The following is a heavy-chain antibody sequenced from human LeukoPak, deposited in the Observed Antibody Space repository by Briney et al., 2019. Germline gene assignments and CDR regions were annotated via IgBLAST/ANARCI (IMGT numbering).Heavy chain of an antibody. V-gene: IGHV1-18*01. D-gene: IGHD5-12*01. CDR3: ARGLWVGYDSHLGPKPFDY. Sequence: AXVKVSCKASGYTFTSYGISWVRQAPGQGLEWMGWISAYNGNTNYAQKLQGRVTMNTDKTTRTAYMEQRRLRADERAGYYCARGLWVGYDSHLGPKPFDYWGQGTLVTVSS. CDR2: ISAYNGNT. CDR1: GYTFTSYG. J-gene: IGHJ4*02.